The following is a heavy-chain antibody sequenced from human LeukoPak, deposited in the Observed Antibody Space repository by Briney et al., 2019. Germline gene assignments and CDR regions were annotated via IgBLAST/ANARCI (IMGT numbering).Heavy chain of an antibody. CDR1: GYTFTSYG. D-gene: IGHD3-9*01. CDR3: ARFTYYDILTGYYKGGIDYDY. CDR2: ISAYNGNT. V-gene: IGHV1-18*01. Sequence: ASVKVSCKASGYTFTSYGISWVRQAPGQGLEWMGWISAYNGNTNYAQKLQGRVTMTTDTSTSTAYMELRSLRSDDTAVYYCARFTYYDILTGYYKGGIDYDYWGQGTLVTVSS. J-gene: IGHJ4*02.